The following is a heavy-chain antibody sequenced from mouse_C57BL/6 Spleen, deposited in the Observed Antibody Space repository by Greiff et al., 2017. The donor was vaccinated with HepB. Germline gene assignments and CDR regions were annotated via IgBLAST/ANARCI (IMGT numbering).Heavy chain of an antibody. CDR3: TRFYYGSSYVY. CDR1: GYTFTDYE. V-gene: IGHV1-15*01. D-gene: IGHD1-1*01. CDR2: IDPETGGT. J-gene: IGHJ2*01. Sequence: VHLVESGAELVRPGASVTLSCKASGYTFTDYEMHWVKQTPVHGLEWIGAIDPETGGTAYNQKFKGKAILTADKSSSTAYMELRSLTSEDSAVYYCTRFYYGSSYVYWGQGTTLTVSS.